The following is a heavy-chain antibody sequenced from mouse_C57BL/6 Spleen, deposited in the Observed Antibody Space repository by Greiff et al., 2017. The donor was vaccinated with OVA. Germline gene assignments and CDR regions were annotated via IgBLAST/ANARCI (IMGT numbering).Heavy chain of an antibody. D-gene: IGHD2-4*01. V-gene: IGHV1-50*01. CDR1: GYTFTSYW. J-gene: IGHJ2*01. Sequence: QVQLQQPGAELVKPGASVKLSCKASGYTFTSYWMQWVKQRPGQGLEWIGEIDPSDSYTNYNQKFKGKATLTVDTSSSTAYMQLSSLTSEDSAVYYCARYDYDGDSWGQGTTLTVSS. CDR2: IDPSDSYT. CDR3: ARYDYDGDS.